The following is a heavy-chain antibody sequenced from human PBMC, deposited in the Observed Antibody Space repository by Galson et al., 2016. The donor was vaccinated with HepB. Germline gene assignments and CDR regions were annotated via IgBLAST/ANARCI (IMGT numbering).Heavy chain of an antibody. Sequence: SVKVSCKASGYRFPTYGISWVRQAPGQGLEWLGWISANSGNTINAQKFQDRVTMTRDTSASTVYMDLRSLRSDDTAVYYCARDVQFRFDYWGQGTLVTVSS. CDR1: GYRFPTYG. V-gene: IGHV1-18*04. CDR3: ARDVQFRFDY. J-gene: IGHJ4*02. D-gene: IGHD4-11*01. CDR2: ISANSGNT.